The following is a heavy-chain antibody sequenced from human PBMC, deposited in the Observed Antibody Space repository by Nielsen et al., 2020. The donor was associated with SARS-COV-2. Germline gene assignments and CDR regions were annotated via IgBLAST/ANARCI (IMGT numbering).Heavy chain of an antibody. Sequence: SVKVSCKASGGSFNAISWVRQTPGQGLEWMGGIVPSSDTTTYAQKFRGRVTITADKSRRIVYMEMRSLRSDDTGVYYCARTEGWGQGTLVTVS. V-gene: IGHV1-69*06. CDR3: ARTEG. CDR2: IVPSSDTT. CDR1: GGSFNA. J-gene: IGHJ4*02.